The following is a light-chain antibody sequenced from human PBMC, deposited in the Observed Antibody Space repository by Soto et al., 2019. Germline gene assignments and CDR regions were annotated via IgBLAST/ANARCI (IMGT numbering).Light chain of an antibody. Sequence: VLTQSPATLSLSPGEGATLSCRASQSVSNYLAWYQQRPGQAPRLLIYDASNRATGIPPRFSASGSGTDFTLTISSLEPEDFAVYYGQPSRVWPLTFGGGTKVEIK. J-gene: IGKJ4*01. CDR1: QSVSNY. CDR2: DAS. V-gene: IGKV3-11*01. CDR3: QPSRVWPLT.